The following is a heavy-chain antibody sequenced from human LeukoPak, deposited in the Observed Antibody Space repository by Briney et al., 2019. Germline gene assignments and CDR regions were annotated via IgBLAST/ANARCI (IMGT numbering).Heavy chain of an antibody. J-gene: IGHJ4*02. V-gene: IGHV7-4-1*02. Sequence: GASVKVSCKASGYTFTRYSMSWVRQAPGQGLEWMGWINTNTGNPTYAQGFTGRFIFSLDTSVSTAYLQISSLKAEDTAVYYCARDYNSATEYWGQGTLVTVSS. CDR3: ARDYNSATEY. D-gene: IGHD5-24*01. CDR1: GYTFTRYS. CDR2: INTNTGNP.